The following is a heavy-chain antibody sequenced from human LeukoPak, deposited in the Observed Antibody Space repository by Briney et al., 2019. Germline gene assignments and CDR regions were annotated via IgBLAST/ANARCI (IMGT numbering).Heavy chain of an antibody. CDR3: AKDIFSGYSSGWYDH. CDR1: GFTFDDYA. V-gene: IGHV3-9*01. J-gene: IGHJ4*02. D-gene: IGHD6-19*01. CDR2: ISWNSGNI. Sequence: GGSLRLSCAASGFTFDDYAMHWVRQAPGKGLEWVSGISWNSGNIGYADSVKGRFTISRDNAKNSLYLQMNSLRAEDTALYYCAKDIFSGYSSGWYDHWGQGTLVTVSS.